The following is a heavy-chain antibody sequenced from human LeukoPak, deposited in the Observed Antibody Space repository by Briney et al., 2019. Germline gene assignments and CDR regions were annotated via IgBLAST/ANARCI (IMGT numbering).Heavy chain of an antibody. CDR3: ARVSQRLWLLSIDY. D-gene: IGHD5-18*01. V-gene: IGHV1-2*02. CDR1: GYSFTGYY. Sequence: ASVKVSCKASGYSFTGYYMHWVRQAPGQGLEWMGWINPNSGGTNYAQKFQGRVTMTRDTSISTAYMELSRLRSDDTAVYYCARVSQRLWLLSIDYWGQGTLVTVSS. J-gene: IGHJ4*02. CDR2: INPNSGGT.